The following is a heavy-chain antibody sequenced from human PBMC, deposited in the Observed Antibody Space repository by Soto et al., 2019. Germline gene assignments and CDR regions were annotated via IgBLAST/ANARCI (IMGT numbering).Heavy chain of an antibody. CDR3: ARQGPIMITFGGVISNGMDV. D-gene: IGHD3-16*01. CDR2: IYYSGST. Sequence: QLQLQESGPGLVKPSETLSLTCTVSGGSISSSSYYWGWIRQPPGKGLEWIGSIYYSGSTYYNPSLKSRVTISVDTSKTQFSLKLSSVTAADTAVYYCARQGPIMITFGGVISNGMDVWGQGTTVTVSS. J-gene: IGHJ6*02. CDR1: GGSISSSSYY. V-gene: IGHV4-39*01.